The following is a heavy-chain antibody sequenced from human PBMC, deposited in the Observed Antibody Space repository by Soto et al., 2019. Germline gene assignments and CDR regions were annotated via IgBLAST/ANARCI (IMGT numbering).Heavy chain of an antibody. D-gene: IGHD6-13*01. CDR2: INWNSGSI. V-gene: IGHV3-9*01. CDR1: GFTFDDYA. Sequence: GGSLRLSCAASGFTFDDYAMHWVRQVPGKGLEWVSGINWNSGSIGYGDSVKGRFAISRDNAKNSLHLEMNSLSAEDTAFYYCVKDESINWYSGHFRHWGQGTLVTVSS. CDR3: VKDESINWYSGHFRH. J-gene: IGHJ1*01.